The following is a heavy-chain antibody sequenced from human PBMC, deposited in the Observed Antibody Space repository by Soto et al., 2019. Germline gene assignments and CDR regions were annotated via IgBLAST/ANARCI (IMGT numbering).Heavy chain of an antibody. Sequence: QVQLQESGPGLVKPSQTLSLTCTVSGGSINSGGYCWSWIRQHPGKGLDWIGCISYGGSTSYNPSLKSRVTISVDSSKNQFSLKLTSVTAADTAVYYCSRGILVWGQGALITVSS. CDR2: ISYGGST. V-gene: IGHV4-31*03. D-gene: IGHD5-18*01. J-gene: IGHJ4*02. CDR3: SRGILV. CDR1: GGSINSGGYC.